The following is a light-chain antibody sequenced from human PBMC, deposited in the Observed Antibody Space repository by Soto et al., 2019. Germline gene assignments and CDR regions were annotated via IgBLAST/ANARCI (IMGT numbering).Light chain of an antibody. CDR2: SNT. V-gene: IGLV1-44*01. J-gene: IGLJ2*01. CDR3: ATWDDSLNVWL. Sequence: QSVLTQPPSASAPTGQRVTISCSGSASNIGSNPVNWYQQPPGTAPKLLLYSNTQRPSGVPDRFSGSKSGTSASLAISGLQSDDESTYYCATWDDSLNVWLFGGGTKVTVL. CDR1: ASNIGSNP.